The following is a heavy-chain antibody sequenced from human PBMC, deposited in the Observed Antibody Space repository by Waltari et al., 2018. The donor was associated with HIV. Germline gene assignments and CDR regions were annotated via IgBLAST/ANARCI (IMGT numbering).Heavy chain of an antibody. CDR1: GYTFTSYD. Sequence: QVQLVQSGAEVKKPGASVKVSCKASGYTFTSYDIHWVRQATGQGLEWMGWMNPNSGNTGYAQKFQGRVTMTRNTSISTAYMELSSLRSEDTAVYYCARGVVVVVAAGYGMDVWGQGTTVTVSS. V-gene: IGHV1-8*01. CDR2: MNPNSGNT. CDR3: ARGVVVVVAAGYGMDV. J-gene: IGHJ6*02. D-gene: IGHD2-15*01.